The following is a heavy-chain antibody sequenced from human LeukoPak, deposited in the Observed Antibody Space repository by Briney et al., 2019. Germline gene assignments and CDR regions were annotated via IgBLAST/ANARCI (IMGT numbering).Heavy chain of an antibody. J-gene: IGHJ4*02. CDR2: IYFSGST. Sequence: SETLSLTCTVSGDSISSGGYYWSWIRQHPGKGLEWIGYIYFSGSTYYSPSLKSRVTISVDTSKNQFSLKLSSVTAADTAVYYSARVLSSGGEDWGRFDYWGQGTLVTVLS. CDR3: ARVLSSGGEDWGRFDY. D-gene: IGHD3-16*01. V-gene: IGHV4-31*03. CDR1: GDSISSGGYY.